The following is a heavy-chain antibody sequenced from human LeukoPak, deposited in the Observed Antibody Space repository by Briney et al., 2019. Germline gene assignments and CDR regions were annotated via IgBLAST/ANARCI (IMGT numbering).Heavy chain of an antibody. CDR3: AKDGGWERGAFYI. CDR2: LSGNGDSA. D-gene: IGHD1-26*01. V-gene: IGHV3-23*01. CDR1: GFSFRNYA. J-gene: IGHJ3*02. Sequence: GGSLRLSCAGSGFSFRNYALSWVRQAPGKGPEWVSFLSGNGDSAYYADSVRGRFTISRDNSKRTLYLQMNSLRAEDTAVYFCAKDGGWERGAFYIWGQRTMVTVSS.